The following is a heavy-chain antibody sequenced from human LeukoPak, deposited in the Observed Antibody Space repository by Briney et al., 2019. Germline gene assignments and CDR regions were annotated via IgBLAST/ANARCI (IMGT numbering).Heavy chain of an antibody. V-gene: IGHV3-48*01. CDR3: ARGDCGDYGNYYYMDV. D-gene: IGHD4-17*01. J-gene: IGHJ6*03. Sequence: GGSLRLSCAASGFTFSSYSMNWVRQAPGKGLEWVSYISSTSSTIYYADAVKGRFTISRDTAKNSLYLQMNSLRAEDTAVYSCARGDCGDYGNYYYMDVWGKGTTVTVSS. CDR1: GFTFSSYS. CDR2: ISSTSSTI.